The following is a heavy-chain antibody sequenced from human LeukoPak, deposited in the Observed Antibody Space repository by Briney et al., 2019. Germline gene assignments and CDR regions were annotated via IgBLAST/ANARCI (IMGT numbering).Heavy chain of an antibody. CDR3: ARVGSSSRGPYYYHMDV. V-gene: IGHV1-69*05. J-gene: IGHJ6*03. Sequence: GASVKVSCKASGGTFSSYAISWVRQAPGQGLEWMGGIIPIFGTANYAQKFQGRVTITTDESTSTAYMELSSLRSEDTAVYYCARVGSSSRGPYYYHMDVWGKGTTVTVSS. CDR1: GGTFSSYA. CDR2: IIPIFGTA. D-gene: IGHD6-6*01.